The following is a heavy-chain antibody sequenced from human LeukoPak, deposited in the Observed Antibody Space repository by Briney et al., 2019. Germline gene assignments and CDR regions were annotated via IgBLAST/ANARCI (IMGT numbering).Heavy chain of an antibody. Sequence: GASVKVSCKASGGTFSSYAISWVRQAPGHGLEWMGGIIPIFGTANYAQKFQGRVTITADESTSTAYMELSSLRSEDTAVYYCARETVAVAGTTFDYWGQGTLVTVSS. J-gene: IGHJ4*02. CDR1: GGTFSSYA. V-gene: IGHV1-69*13. D-gene: IGHD6-19*01. CDR3: ARETVAVAGTTFDY. CDR2: IIPIFGTA.